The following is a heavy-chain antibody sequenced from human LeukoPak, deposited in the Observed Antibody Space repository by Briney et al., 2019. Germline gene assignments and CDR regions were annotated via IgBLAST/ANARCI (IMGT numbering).Heavy chain of an antibody. CDR1: GFTFSNYW. J-gene: IGHJ5*02. CDR3: AREACSGGSCYHMRNWFDP. Sequence: PGGSLRLSCAASGFTFSNYWMHWVRQAPGKGLVWVSRINGDGSSTTYADSVQGRFTISRDNAKNMLYLQMNSLRAEDTAVYYCAREACSGGSCYHMRNWFDPWGQGTLVTVSS. V-gene: IGHV3-74*01. D-gene: IGHD2-15*01. CDR2: INGDGSST.